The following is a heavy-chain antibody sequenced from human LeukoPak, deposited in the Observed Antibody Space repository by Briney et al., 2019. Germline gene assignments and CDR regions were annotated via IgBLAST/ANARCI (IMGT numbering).Heavy chain of an antibody. CDR1: GFTVSSNS. CDR2: IYSDNT. V-gene: IGHV3-53*01. Sequence: PGGSLRLSCTVSGFTVSSNSMSWVRQAPGKVLEWGSFIYSDNTHYSDSVKGRFTISRDNSKNTLYLQMNSVRDEDTAVYYCARERRYDFWSGHSGGAFDIWGQGTMVTVSS. CDR3: ARERRYDFWSGHSGGAFDI. J-gene: IGHJ3*02. D-gene: IGHD3-3*01.